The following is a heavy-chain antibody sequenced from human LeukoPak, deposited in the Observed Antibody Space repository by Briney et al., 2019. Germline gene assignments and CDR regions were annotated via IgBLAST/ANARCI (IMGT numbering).Heavy chain of an antibody. V-gene: IGHV1-18*01. D-gene: IGHD2-21*01. J-gene: IGHJ2*01. CDR3: ARGPYMGYFDL. CDR1: GGTFSSYA. Sequence: RASVKVSCKASGGTFSSYAISWVRQAPGQGLEWMGWISAYNGNTNYAQKLQGRVTMTTDTSTSTAYMELRSLRSDDTAVYYCARGPYMGYFDLWGRGTLVTVSS. CDR2: ISAYNGNT.